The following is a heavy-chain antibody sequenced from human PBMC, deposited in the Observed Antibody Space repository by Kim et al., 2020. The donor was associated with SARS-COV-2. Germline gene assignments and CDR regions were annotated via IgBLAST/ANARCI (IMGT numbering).Heavy chain of an antibody. Sequence: GGSLRLSCAASGFTFSSYEMNWVRQAPGKGLEWVSYISSSGGTIYYADSVKGRFTISRDNAKNTLYLQMNSLRAEDTAVYYCARDSVTTRVVLNYWGQGTLVTVSS. CDR1: GFTFSSYE. CDR3: ARDSVTTRVVLNY. J-gene: IGHJ4*02. CDR2: ISSSGGTI. D-gene: IGHD1-1*01. V-gene: IGHV3-48*03.